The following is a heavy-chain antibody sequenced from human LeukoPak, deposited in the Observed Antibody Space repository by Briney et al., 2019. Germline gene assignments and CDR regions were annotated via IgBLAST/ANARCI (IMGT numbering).Heavy chain of an antibody. CDR2: ISPAGDST. CDR1: GFTFSDYS. J-gene: IGHJ4*02. Sequence: PGGSLRLSCTASGFTFSDYSMSWVRQAPGAGLEWVSAISPAGDSTTDADSVKGRFTISRDNSKSTLYLQMNGLTAEDTAVYYCARSLVGGTSGPGYWGQGTLVTASS. CDR3: ARSLVGGTSGPGY. D-gene: IGHD1-26*01. V-gene: IGHV3-23*01.